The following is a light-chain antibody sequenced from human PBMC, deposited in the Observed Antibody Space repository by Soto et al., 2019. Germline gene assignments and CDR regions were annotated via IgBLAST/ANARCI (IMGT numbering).Light chain of an antibody. V-gene: IGKV1-33*01. CDR2: DAS. CDR3: QQCDNLPPYFT. CDR1: PDINNF. Sequence: DIQMTQSPSSLSASVGDRVTITCQASPDINNFLNWYHQKPGKAPKVLIYDASNLETGVPSRFSGSGSGRDFTFTISSLQPENIATYYCQQCDNLPPYFTFGPGTKVDIK. J-gene: IGKJ3*01.